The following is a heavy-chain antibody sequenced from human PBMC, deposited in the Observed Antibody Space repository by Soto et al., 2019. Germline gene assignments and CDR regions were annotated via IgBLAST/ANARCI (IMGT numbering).Heavy chain of an antibody. Sequence: SETLSLTCTVPGGSIGGYSWSWIRQPPGKGLESIGYIYYSGSTNDNPSLKSRVTTTVDTYKNQFSLKLSSVTAANAVVYYCAREYYDFWSGYHGYYYMDVWGKGTTVTVSS. V-gene: IGHV4-59*12. J-gene: IGHJ6*03. CDR3: AREYYDFWSGYHGYYYMDV. CDR1: GGSIGGYS. D-gene: IGHD3-3*01. CDR2: IYYSGST.